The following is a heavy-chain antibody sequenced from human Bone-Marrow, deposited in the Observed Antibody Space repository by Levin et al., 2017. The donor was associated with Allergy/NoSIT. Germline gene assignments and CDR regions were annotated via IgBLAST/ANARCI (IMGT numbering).Heavy chain of an antibody. CDR2: IYYSGST. CDR3: ARGESGSPRRGFWN. D-gene: IGHD6-25*01. J-gene: IGHJ4*02. V-gene: IGHV4-59*01. Sequence: KTSETLSLTCTVSGASISSYYWSWIRQPPGKGLEWIGYIYYSGSTNYNPSLKSRVTISLDTSQNQFSLKLTSVTAADTAIYYCARGESGSPRRGFWNWGQGALVTVSS. CDR1: GASISSYY.